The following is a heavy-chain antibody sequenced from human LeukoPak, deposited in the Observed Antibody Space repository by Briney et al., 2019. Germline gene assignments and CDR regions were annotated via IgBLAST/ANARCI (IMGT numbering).Heavy chain of an antibody. CDR2: IYYSGST. CDR3: ARESSNSLKGPIEGGNWFDP. CDR1: GGSISSYY. V-gene: IGHV4-59*01. Sequence: SEPLSLTCTVSGGSISSYYWSWIRQPPGKGLEWIGYIYYSGSTNYNPSLKSRVTISVDTSKNQFSLKLSSVTAADTAVYYCARESSNSLKGPIEGGNWFDPGGQGTMVTVSS. J-gene: IGHJ5*02. D-gene: IGHD2-2*01.